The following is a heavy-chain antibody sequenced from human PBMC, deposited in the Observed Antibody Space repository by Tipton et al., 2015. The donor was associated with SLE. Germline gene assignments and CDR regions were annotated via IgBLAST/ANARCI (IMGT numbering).Heavy chain of an antibody. CDR3: ARVASYDGSGYYLDWFDP. Sequence: GLVKPSETLSLTCTVSGGSIRSHYWSWIRQPPGKGLEWIGYIFYSGTTYYNPSLKSRVTMSVDTSKNQFSLKLSSVTAADTAVYYCARVASYDGSGYYLDWFDPWGQGTLVTVSS. CDR1: GGSIRSHY. CDR2: IFYSGTT. J-gene: IGHJ5*02. V-gene: IGHV4-59*08. D-gene: IGHD3-22*01.